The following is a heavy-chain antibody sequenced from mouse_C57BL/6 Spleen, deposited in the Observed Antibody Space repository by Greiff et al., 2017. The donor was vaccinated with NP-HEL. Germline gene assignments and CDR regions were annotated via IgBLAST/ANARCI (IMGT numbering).Heavy chain of an antibody. D-gene: IGHD2-3*01. CDR3: ARGKLYDGARYYAMDY. CDR1: GYTFTSYW. Sequence: QVQLQQPGAELVKPGASVKLSCKASGYTFTSYWMHWVKQRPGQGLEWIGMIHPNSGSTNYNEKFKSQATLTVDKSSSTAYMQLSSLTSEDSAVYYGARGKLYDGARYYAMDYWGQGTSVTVSS. CDR2: IHPNSGST. J-gene: IGHJ4*01. V-gene: IGHV1-64*01.